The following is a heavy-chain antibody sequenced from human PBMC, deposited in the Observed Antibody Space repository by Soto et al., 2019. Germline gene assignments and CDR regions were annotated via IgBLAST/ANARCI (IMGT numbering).Heavy chain of an antibody. J-gene: IGHJ4*02. D-gene: IGHD2-2*01. Sequence: TGGSLRLSCAVSGFYFNNYGIDWVRQAPGKGLEWVSSVSKSDYTYYSDSVKGLFTISRDNAKNSVSLQMNSLRTEDTAVYYCAREDSIIIPAVSDFWGQGTLVTVSS. CDR2: VSKSDYT. CDR1: GFYFNNYG. CDR3: AREDSIIIPAVSDF. V-gene: IGHV3-21*01.